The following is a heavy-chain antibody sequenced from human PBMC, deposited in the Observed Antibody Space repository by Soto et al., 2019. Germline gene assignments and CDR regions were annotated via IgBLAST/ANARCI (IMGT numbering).Heavy chain of an antibody. CDR1: GYTFTSYF. V-gene: IGHV1-46*01. J-gene: IGHJ3*02. Sequence: QVQLMQTGAELKKPAASVKVSCKASGYTFTSYFIHWVRQAPGQGLEWMGVFDPSGVATNSAQKFQGRLSMSRGTSTRTVYMDLTSLGSDDTALCYCARVSRGAFDIWGQGTLVTVSS. CDR2: FDPSGVAT. CDR3: ARVSRGAFDI.